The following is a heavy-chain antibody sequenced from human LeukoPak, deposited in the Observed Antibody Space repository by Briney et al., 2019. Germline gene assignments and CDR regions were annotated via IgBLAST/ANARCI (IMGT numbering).Heavy chain of an antibody. V-gene: IGHV4-59*01. Sequence: SETLSLTCTVSGGSISSYYWSWIRQPPGKGLEWIGYIYYSGSTNYNPPLKSRVTISVDTSKNQFSLKLSSVTAADTAVYYCARGSYGSPGYWGQGTLVTVSS. CDR2: IYYSGST. D-gene: IGHD3-10*01. CDR3: ARGSYGSPGY. CDR1: GGSISSYY. J-gene: IGHJ4*02.